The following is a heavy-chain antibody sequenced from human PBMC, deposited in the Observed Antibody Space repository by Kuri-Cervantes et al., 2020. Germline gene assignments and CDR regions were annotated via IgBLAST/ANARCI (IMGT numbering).Heavy chain of an antibody. CDR3: ARGPAAQPYYYYYMDV. CDR1: GGTFSSYA. D-gene: IGHD2-2*01. V-gene: IGHV1-69*05. J-gene: IGHJ6*03. Sequence: SVKVSCKASGGTFSSYAISWVRQAPGQGLEWMGGIIPIFGTANYAQKFQGRVTITTDESTSTAYMELSSLRSEDTAVYYCARGPAAQPYYYYYMDVWGKGTTVTVSS. CDR2: IIPIFGTA.